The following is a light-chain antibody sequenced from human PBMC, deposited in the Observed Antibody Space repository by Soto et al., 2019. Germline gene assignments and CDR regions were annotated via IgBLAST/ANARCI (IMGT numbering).Light chain of an antibody. Sequence: EIVMTQSPATLSVSPGERATLSCRASQTLYNNLDWYQQKLGQAPRLLIYGASARATDIPARFSGSGSGKEFPLTISGLQSEDFAIFYCQQYSDWPLTFGGGTKVEIK. V-gene: IGKV3-15*01. CDR1: QTLYNN. CDR2: GAS. J-gene: IGKJ4*01. CDR3: QQYSDWPLT.